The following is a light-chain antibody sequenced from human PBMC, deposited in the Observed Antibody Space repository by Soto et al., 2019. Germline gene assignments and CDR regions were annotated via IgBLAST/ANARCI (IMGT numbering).Light chain of an antibody. Sequence: DIQMTQSPSSLSASVGDRVTITCQASQDIRKYLNWYQQKPGRAPKLLIYGASNLETGVQSRFSGSGYGTDFTFTISSLQPEDIATYYCQHYDHLPPFTFGPGTKVAIK. CDR1: QDIRKY. V-gene: IGKV1-33*01. CDR3: QHYDHLPPFT. CDR2: GAS. J-gene: IGKJ3*01.